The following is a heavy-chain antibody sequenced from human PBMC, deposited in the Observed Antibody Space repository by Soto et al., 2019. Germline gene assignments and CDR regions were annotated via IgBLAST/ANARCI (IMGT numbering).Heavy chain of an antibody. D-gene: IGHD6-13*01. CDR2: IYYSGST. J-gene: IGHJ4*02. Sequence: SETLSLTCTVSGGSISSSSYYWGRIRQPPGKGLEWIGSIYYSGSTYSNPSLKSRVTISVDTSKNPFSLKLSSVTAADTAVYYGARPVGYSSSWRFDYWGQGTLVTVSS. CDR1: GGSISSSSYY. V-gene: IGHV4-39*01. CDR3: ARPVGYSSSWRFDY.